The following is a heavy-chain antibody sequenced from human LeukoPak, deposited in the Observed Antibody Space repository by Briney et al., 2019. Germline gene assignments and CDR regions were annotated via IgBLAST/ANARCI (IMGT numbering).Heavy chain of an antibody. CDR1: GYNFTNYW. D-gene: IGHD1-7*01. J-gene: IGHJ4*02. Sequence: GDSLKISCMGSGYNFTNYWVGWVRQMSGKGLEWMGIIYPVDSDTSYSPSFQGQVTISADKSISTAYLQWSSLKASDTAIYYCARSYNWNYDYFDYWGQGTLVTVSS. CDR3: ARSYNWNYDYFDY. V-gene: IGHV5-51*01. CDR2: IYPVDSDT.